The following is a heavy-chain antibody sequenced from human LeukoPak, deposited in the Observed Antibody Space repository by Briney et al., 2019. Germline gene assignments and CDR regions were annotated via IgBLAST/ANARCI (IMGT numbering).Heavy chain of an antibody. V-gene: IGHV4-39*01. CDR3: ASLQPVTSTFFSRRPPTCYYYMDV. J-gene: IGHJ6*03. D-gene: IGHD2-2*01. CDR2: MYYSGSA. CDR1: GGSISRSSYY. Sequence: SETLSLTCTVSGGSISRSSYYWGWIRQPPGKGLEWIGTMYYSGSAYYNPSLKSRVTISADTSKNRFSLKLSSVTAADTAVYYCASLQPVTSTFFSRRPPTCYYYMDVWGKGTTVTVSS.